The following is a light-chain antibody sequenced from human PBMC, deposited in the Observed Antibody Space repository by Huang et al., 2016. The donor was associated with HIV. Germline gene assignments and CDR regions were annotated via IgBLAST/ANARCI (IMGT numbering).Light chain of an antibody. CDR1: QSVFFHSTNKNH. Sequence: DIVMTQSPDSLAVSLGERATINCKSSQSVFFHSTNKNHLAWYQQKPGQPPRLLSYWASTRESGVPDRFSGSGSETDFTLTINSLQAEDVAVYHCQQYADIPTFGGGTKVEIK. CDR2: WAS. J-gene: IGKJ4*01. CDR3: QQYADIPT. V-gene: IGKV4-1*01.